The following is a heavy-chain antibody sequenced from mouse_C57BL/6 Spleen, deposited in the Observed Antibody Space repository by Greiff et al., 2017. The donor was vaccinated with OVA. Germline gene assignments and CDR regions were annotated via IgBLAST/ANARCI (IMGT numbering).Heavy chain of an antibody. V-gene: IGHV1-15*01. CDR1: GYTFTDYE. CDR2: IDPETGGT. CDR3: TNHYSNYVFAY. J-gene: IGHJ3*01. D-gene: IGHD2-5*01. Sequence: VQLQQSGAELVRPGASVTLSCKASGYTFTDYEMHWVKPKPLHGLEWIGAIDPETGGTAYNQKFKGKAILTADKSSSTAYMELRSLTSEDSAVYYCTNHYSNYVFAYWGQGTLVTVSA.